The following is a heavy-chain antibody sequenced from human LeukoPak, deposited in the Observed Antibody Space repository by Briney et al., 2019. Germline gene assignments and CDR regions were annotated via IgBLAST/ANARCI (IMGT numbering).Heavy chain of an antibody. CDR3: AIVVTDILTGYWYYFDY. J-gene: IGHJ4*02. CDR1: GGTFSSYA. Sequence: SVKVSCKASGGTFSSYAISWVRQAPGQGLEWMGGTIPIFGTANYAQKFQGRVTITADESTSTAYMELSSLRSEDTAVYYCAIVVTDILTGYWYYFDYWGQGTLVTVSS. V-gene: IGHV1-69*13. D-gene: IGHD3-9*01. CDR2: TIPIFGTA.